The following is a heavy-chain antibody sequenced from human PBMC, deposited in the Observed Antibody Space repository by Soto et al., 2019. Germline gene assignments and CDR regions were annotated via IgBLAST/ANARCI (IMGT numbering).Heavy chain of an antibody. Sequence: GGSLRLSCAASGFTFSSYSMNWVRQAPGKGLEWVSYISSSSSTIYYADSVKGRFTISRDNAKNSLYLQMNSLRDEDTAVYYCARAIFAGYSSGWYVFDYWGQGTLATVSS. CDR2: ISSSSSTI. CDR1: GFTFSSYS. J-gene: IGHJ4*02. CDR3: ARAIFAGYSSGWYVFDY. V-gene: IGHV3-48*02. D-gene: IGHD6-19*01.